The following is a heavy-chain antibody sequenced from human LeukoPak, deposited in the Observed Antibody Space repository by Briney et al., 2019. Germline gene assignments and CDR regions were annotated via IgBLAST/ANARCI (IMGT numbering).Heavy chain of an antibody. CDR3: ARGLFLSGYLDAFDI. V-gene: IGHV3-53*01. Sequence: GGSLRLSCAASGFTVNNKYMTWVRQAPGKGLKWVSLIYNDGRTYSADSVKGRCTISRDNLKNVLYLQMNSLKVEDTALYYCARGLFLSGYLDAFDIWGQGTVVTVSS. CDR1: GFTVNNKY. D-gene: IGHD3-22*01. CDR2: IYNDGRT. J-gene: IGHJ3*02.